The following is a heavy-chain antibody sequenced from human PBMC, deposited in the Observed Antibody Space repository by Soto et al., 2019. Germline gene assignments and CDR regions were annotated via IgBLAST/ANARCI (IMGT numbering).Heavy chain of an antibody. D-gene: IGHD3-3*01. CDR2: MNPNSGNT. CDR1: GYTFTSYD. Sequence: QVPLVQSGAEVKKPGASVKVSCKASGYTFTSYDINWVRQATGQGLEWMGWMNPNSGNTGYAQKFQGRVTMTRNTSISTAYMELSSLRSEDTAVYYCARERGKRDYDFWSGYYKYYYYYYMDVWGKGTTVTVSS. V-gene: IGHV1-8*01. J-gene: IGHJ6*03. CDR3: ARERGKRDYDFWSGYYKYYYYYYMDV.